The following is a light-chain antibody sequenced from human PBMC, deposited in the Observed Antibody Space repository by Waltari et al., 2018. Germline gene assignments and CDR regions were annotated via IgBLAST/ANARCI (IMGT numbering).Light chain of an antibody. CDR2: PAS. CDR1: QGISSY. CDR3: QQVNDYPQP. J-gene: IGKJ2*01. Sequence: VGDRVTITCRASQGISSYLAWYQQKPGKAPKLLIFPASTLQSGVPSRFSGSGSGTEFTLTISSLQPEDFATYYCQQVNDYPQPFGQGTKLEIK. V-gene: IGKV1-9*01.